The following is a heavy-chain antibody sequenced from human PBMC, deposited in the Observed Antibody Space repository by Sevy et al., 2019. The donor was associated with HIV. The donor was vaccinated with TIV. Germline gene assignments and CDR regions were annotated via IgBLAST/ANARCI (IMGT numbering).Heavy chain of an antibody. J-gene: IGHJ6*02. CDR1: GFTFSSYA. D-gene: IGHD2-8*01. CDR2: ISGSGGST. CDR3: AKALATPGYCTNGVCRVGDYGMDV. V-gene: IGHV3-23*01. Sequence: GGSLRLSCAASGFTFSSYAMSWVRQAPGKGLEWVSAISGSGGSTYYADSVKGRFTISRDNSKNTLDLQMNSLRAEDTAGYDCAKALATPGYCTNGVCRVGDYGMDVWGQGTTVTVSS.